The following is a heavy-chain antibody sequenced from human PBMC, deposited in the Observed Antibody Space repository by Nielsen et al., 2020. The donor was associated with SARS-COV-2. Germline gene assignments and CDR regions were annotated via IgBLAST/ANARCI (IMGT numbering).Heavy chain of an antibody. CDR1: GFTVASNY. Sequence: GGSLRLSCAASGFTVASNYMSWVRQAPGKGLEWVSIIYSGGTTYYADSVKGRFTISRHNSKNTLFLQMDNLRAEDSAIYYCASGGGAVTTHFDYCGQGTLVTVSS. J-gene: IGHJ4*02. CDR3: ASGGGAVTTHFDY. CDR2: IYSGGTT. D-gene: IGHD4-17*01. V-gene: IGHV3-53*04.